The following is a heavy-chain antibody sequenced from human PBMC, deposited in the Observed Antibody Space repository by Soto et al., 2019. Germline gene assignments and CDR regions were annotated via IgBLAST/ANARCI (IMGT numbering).Heavy chain of an antibody. Sequence: QVQLVESGGGVVQPGKSLRLSCAASGFTFTRHGMHWVRQAPGEGLEWVAFISYDGSAKYYVDSVKGRFTLSRDNSRNMLYLQMNSLRAEDTALYYCAKDSGVVSSSSSALRNNYYYMDVWGKGTTVTVSS. V-gene: IGHV3-30*18. D-gene: IGHD6-6*01. CDR1: GFTFTRHG. CDR3: AKDSGVVSSSSSALRNNYYYMDV. J-gene: IGHJ6*03. CDR2: ISYDGSAK.